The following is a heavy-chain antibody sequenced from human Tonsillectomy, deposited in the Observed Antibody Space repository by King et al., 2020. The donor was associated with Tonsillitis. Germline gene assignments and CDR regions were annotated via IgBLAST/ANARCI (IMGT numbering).Heavy chain of an antibody. V-gene: IGHV3-30*18. J-gene: IGHJ4*02. CDR1: GFTFSSYG. CDR2: ISYDGGNK. Sequence: VQLVESGGGVVQPGRSLRLSCAASGFTFSSYGMHWVRQAPGKGREWGALISYDGGNKYYADSGKGRFTISRDNSKNTLYLQMNSLRVEDTAVYYCAKDGVGGYFDYWGQGALVTVSS. CDR3: AKDGVGGYFDY. D-gene: IGHD1-26*01.